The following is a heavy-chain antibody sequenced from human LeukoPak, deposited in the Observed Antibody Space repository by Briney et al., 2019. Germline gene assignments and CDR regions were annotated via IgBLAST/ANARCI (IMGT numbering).Heavy chain of an antibody. D-gene: IGHD6-25*01. V-gene: IGHV4-39*07. CDR3: AREGGDPRWLDP. CDR2: INTSGST. J-gene: IGHJ5*02. Sequence: KASETLSLTCTVSGGSISSSSYYWGWIRQPPGKGLEWIGRINTSGSTNYNPSLRSRATMSVNTSKNQFSLNLTSVTAADTAVYSCAREGGDPRWLDPWGQGTLVTVSS. CDR1: GGSISSSSYY.